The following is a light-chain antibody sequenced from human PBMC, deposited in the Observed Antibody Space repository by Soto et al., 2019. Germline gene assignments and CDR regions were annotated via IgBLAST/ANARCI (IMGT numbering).Light chain of an antibody. CDR2: GAS. V-gene: IGKV3-20*01. CDR3: QQYNSYSPYT. Sequence: EIVLTQSPGTLSLSPGERATFSCRASQSVSSSYIAWYQQKRGQAPRRLIYGASIRATGIPDRFSGSGSGTEFTLTISSLQPDDFATYYCQQYNSYSPYTFGQGTKVDIK. J-gene: IGKJ2*01. CDR1: QSVSSSY.